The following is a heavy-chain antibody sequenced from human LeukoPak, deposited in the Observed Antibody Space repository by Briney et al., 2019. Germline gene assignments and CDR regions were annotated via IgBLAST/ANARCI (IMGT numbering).Heavy chain of an antibody. V-gene: IGHV1-2*02. CDR2: INPNRGGN. CDR3: ARESKRWLQSPLDY. D-gene: IGHD5-24*01. J-gene: IGHJ4*02. Sequence: AAVKASCKASGYTFTGDYMHWGRQAPGQGLELMGWINPNRGGNNYAQKFQGRVTMTKDTSISTAYMELSRLRPHNTGVYYCARESKRWLQSPLDYWGQGTLVTVSS. CDR1: GYTFTGDY.